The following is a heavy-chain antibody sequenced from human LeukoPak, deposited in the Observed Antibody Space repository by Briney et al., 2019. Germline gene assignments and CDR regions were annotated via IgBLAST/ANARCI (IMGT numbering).Heavy chain of an antibody. CDR3: ARVTNSYPGAFDI. J-gene: IGHJ3*02. Sequence: GASVKVSCKASGYTFTGYYMHWVRQAPGQGLEWMGWINPNSGGTNYAQKFQGRVTMTRDTSISTAYMELSRLRSDDTAVYYCARVTNSYPGAFDIWGQGTMVTVSS. CDR2: INPNSGGT. D-gene: IGHD2-8*01. V-gene: IGHV1-2*02. CDR1: GYTFTGYY.